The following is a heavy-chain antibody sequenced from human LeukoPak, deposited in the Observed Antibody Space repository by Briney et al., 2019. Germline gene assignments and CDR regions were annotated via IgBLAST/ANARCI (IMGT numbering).Heavy chain of an antibody. J-gene: IGHJ3*02. D-gene: IGHD5-18*01. CDR1: GFTFSSYG. Sequence: QSGRSLRLSCAASGFTFSSYGMHWVRQAPGKGLEWVAVISYDGSNKYYADSVKGRFTISRDNSKNTLYLQMNSLRAEDTAVYYCAGKWIHDAFDIWGQGIMVTVSS. CDR2: ISYDGSNK. CDR3: AGKWIHDAFDI. V-gene: IGHV3-30*03.